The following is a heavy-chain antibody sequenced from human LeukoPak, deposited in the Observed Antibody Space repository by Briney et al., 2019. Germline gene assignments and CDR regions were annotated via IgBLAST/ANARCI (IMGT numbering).Heavy chain of an antibody. CDR2: IYYSGSA. J-gene: IGHJ5*02. D-gene: IGHD3-3*01. V-gene: IGHV4-39*07. CDR3: ARDQRFDYWSGYYFYLNWSDP. CDR1: GGSISSSSYY. Sequence: SETLSLTCTVSGGSISSSSYYWGWIRQPPGKGLEWIGSIYYSGSAYYNPSLKSRVTISVDTSKNQFSLKLSSVTAADTAVYYCARDQRFDYWSGYYFYLNWSDPWGQGTLVTVSS.